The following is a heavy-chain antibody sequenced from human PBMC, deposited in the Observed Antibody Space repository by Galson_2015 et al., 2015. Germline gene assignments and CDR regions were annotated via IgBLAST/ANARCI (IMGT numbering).Heavy chain of an antibody. V-gene: IGHV3-30*18. J-gene: IGHJ4*02. D-gene: IGHD1-26*01. CDR2: ISYDGSNK. Sequence: SLRLSCAASGFTFSSYGMHWVRQAPGKGLEWVAVISYDGSNKYYADSVKGRFTISRDNSKNTLYLQMNSLRAEDTAVYYCAEDSTNYGVGEIDYWGQGTLVTVSS. CDR1: GFTFSSYG. CDR3: AEDSTNYGVGEIDY.